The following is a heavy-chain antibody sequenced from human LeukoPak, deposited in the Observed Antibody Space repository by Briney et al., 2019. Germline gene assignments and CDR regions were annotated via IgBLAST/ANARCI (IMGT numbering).Heavy chain of an antibody. CDR1: GFTFSSYG. CDR2: ISYDGSNK. Sequence: GGSLRLSCAASGFTFSSYGMHWVRQAPGKGLEWVAVISYDGSNKYYADSVKGRFTISRDNSKNTLYLQMNSLRAEDTAVYHCAKGREDFDYWGQGTLVTVSS. CDR3: AKGREDFDY. J-gene: IGHJ4*02. V-gene: IGHV3-30*18.